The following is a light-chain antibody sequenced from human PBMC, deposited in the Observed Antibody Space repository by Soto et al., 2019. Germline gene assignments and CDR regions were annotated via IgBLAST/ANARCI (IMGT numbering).Light chain of an antibody. CDR1: SSDVGSYNL. CDR2: EGS. CDR3: CSYGGRSNFV. J-gene: IGLJ2*01. V-gene: IGLV2-23*01. Sequence: QSALTQPASVSGSPGQSITISCTGSSSDVGSYNLVSWHQQYPGKAPKLMIYEGSKRPSGVSNRFSGSKSGNTASLTISGLQGEDGADLFRCSYGGRSNFVFGGRTQLAGL.